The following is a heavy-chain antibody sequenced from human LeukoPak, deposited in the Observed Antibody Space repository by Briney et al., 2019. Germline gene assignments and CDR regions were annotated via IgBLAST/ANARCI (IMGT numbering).Heavy chain of an antibody. J-gene: IGHJ6*03. CDR2: ISSTSSYI. D-gene: IGHD1-26*01. CDR3: ARDPYSGNYGNYYYYYMDV. CDR1: GFTFSSYN. Sequence: GGSLRLSCAASGFTFSSYNMNWVRQAPGKGQEWVSSISSTSSYIYYADSVKGRFTISRDNAKNSLYLQMNSLGPEDTAVYYCARDPYSGNYGNYYYYYMDVWGKGTTVTISS. V-gene: IGHV3-21*01.